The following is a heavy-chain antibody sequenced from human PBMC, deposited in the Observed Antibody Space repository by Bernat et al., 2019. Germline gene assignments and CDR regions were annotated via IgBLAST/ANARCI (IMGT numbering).Heavy chain of an antibody. J-gene: IGHJ3*02. CDR1: GYTFTGYY. CDR2: INPNSGGT. V-gene: IGHV1-2*04. CDR3: ARVRPSLSGGHPPNSSWAFDI. Sequence: QVQLVQSGAEVKKPGASVKVSCKASGYTFTGYYMHWVRQAPGQGLEWMGWINPNSGGTNYAQKFQGWVTMTRDTSISTAYMELSRLRSDDTAVYYCARVRPSLSGGHPPNSSWAFDIWGQGTMVTVSS. D-gene: IGHD1-26*01.